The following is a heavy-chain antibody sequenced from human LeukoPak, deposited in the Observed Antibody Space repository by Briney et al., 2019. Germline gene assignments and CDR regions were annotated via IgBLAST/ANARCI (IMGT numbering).Heavy chain of an antibody. CDR2: IYTGGST. J-gene: IGHJ4*02. CDR3: ARASHYDYVWGSYRPEGPFDY. Sequence: SQTLSLTCTVSGDSISSGSYYWTWIRQPAGKGLEWIGRIYTGGSTNYNPSLKSRVTISVDTSKNQFSLKLSSVTAADTAVYYCARASHYDYVWGSYRPEGPFDYWGQGTLVTVSS. CDR1: GDSISSGSYY. D-gene: IGHD3-16*02. V-gene: IGHV4-61*02.